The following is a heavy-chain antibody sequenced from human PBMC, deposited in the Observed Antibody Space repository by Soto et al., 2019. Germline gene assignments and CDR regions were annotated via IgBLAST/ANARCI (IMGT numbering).Heavy chain of an antibody. D-gene: IGHD6-6*01. V-gene: IGHV5-10-1*01. J-gene: IGHJ4*02. CDR3: ARLQVAAIDNVLTFDY. CDR1: GYSFTSYW. Sequence: EVQLVQSGAEVKKPGESLRISCKGSGYSFTSYWISWVRQMPGKGLEWMGRIDPSDYYTNYSPSFQGHVTISADKYISTAYLQWSRLKASDTAMYYCARLQVAAIDNVLTFDYCGQITLVTVSS. CDR2: IDPSDYYT.